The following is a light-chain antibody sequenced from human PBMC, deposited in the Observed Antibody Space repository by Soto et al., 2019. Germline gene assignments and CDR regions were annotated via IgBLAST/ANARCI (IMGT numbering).Light chain of an antibody. J-gene: IGKJ4*01. V-gene: IGKV2-28*01. CDR2: FVS. CDR1: QSLLHSDGYNY. CDR3: MQTLRIPFT. Sequence: DIVMTQSPLSLPVTPGEPATISCRPSQSLLHSDGYNYLHWYLQKPGQSPQILIYFVSTRASGVPDRFSGSGSGTDFTLKISRVEAEDVGVYYCMQTLRIPFTFGEGTKVEIK.